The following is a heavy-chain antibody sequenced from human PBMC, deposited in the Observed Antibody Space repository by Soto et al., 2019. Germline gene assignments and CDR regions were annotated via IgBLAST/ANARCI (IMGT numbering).Heavy chain of an antibody. CDR3: ARARDPSFSWNAFYGMDV. D-gene: IGHD3-16*01. V-gene: IGHV3-23*01. CDR2: ISGSADTT. Sequence: GGSLRLSCAASGLTFSNYAMSWVRQAPGKGLEWVSAISGSADTTYYADSVKGRFTISRDNSKNTLYLQMNSLRAEDAAVYYCARARDPSFSWNAFYGMDVWGQGTRVTVSS. CDR1: GLTFSNYA. J-gene: IGHJ6*02.